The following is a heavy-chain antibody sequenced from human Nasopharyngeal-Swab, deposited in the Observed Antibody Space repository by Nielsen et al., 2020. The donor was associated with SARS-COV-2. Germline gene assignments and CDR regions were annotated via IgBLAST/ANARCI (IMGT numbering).Heavy chain of an antibody. CDR2: IIPIFGTA. D-gene: IGHD2-21*02. CDR3: ARGPFLAYCGGDCYGAFDI. V-gene: IGHV1-69*13. CDR1: GGTFSSYA. Sequence: SVKVSCKASGGTFSSYAISWVRQAPGQGLEWMGGIIPIFGTANYAQKFQGRVTITADESTSTAYMELSSLRSEDTAVYYCARGPFLAYCGGDCYGAFDIWGQGTMVTVSS. J-gene: IGHJ3*02.